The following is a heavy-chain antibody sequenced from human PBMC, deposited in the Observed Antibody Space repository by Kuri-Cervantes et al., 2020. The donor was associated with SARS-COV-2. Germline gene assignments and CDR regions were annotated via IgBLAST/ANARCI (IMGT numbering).Heavy chain of an antibody. J-gene: IGHJ4*02. CDR3: ARAQDYYDSSGSTTLFDY. Sequence: GSLRLSCTVSGGSISSYYWSWIRQPAGKGLEWIGRIYTSGSTNYNPSLKSRVTMSVDTSKNQFSLKLSSVTAADTAVYYCARAQDYYDSSGSTTLFDYWGQGTLVTVSS. V-gene: IGHV4-4*07. CDR2: IYTSGST. CDR1: GGSISSYY. D-gene: IGHD3-22*01.